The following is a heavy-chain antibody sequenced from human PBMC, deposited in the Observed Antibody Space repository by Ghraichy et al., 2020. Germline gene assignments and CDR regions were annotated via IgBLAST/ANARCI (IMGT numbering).Heavy chain of an antibody. CDR3: ARGKDSSGWYYFDY. CDR1: GGSISSYY. V-gene: IGHV4-4*07. D-gene: IGHD6-19*01. CDR2: IYTSGST. Sequence: SETLSLTCTVSGGSISSYYWSWIRQPAGKGLEWIGRIYTSGSTNYNPSLKSRVTMSVDTSKNQFSLKQSSVTAADTAVYYCARGKDSSGWYYFDYWGQGTLVTVSS. J-gene: IGHJ4*02.